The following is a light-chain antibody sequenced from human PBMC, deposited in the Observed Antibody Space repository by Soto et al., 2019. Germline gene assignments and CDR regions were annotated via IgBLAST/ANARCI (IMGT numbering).Light chain of an antibody. CDR3: QQRSPRPPHT. J-gene: IGKJ2*01. Sequence: EIVLTQSPATLSLSPGETATFSCLASQSVRTYLAWYQQKLGPAPRLLIYDSSNMETGIPARFSGSGSGTDFTLTISGLGTEDFAVYYCQQRSPRPPHTGGQGTKLEIK. CDR2: DSS. V-gene: IGKV3-11*01. CDR1: QSVRTY.